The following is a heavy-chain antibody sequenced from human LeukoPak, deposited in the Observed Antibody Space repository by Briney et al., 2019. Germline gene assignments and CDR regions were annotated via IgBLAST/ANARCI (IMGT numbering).Heavy chain of an antibody. CDR2: IYYSGST. CDR3: ARTVTYWYFDL. V-gene: IGHV4-39*01. J-gene: IGHJ2*01. CDR1: GSCISSTSYY. Sequence: SETLSLTCTVSGSCISSTSYYWGWIRQPPGKGLEWIGSIYYSGSTYYNPSLKSRVTISVDTSKNQFSLKLSSVTAADTAVYYCARTVTYWYFDLWGRGTLVTVSS. D-gene: IGHD4-17*01.